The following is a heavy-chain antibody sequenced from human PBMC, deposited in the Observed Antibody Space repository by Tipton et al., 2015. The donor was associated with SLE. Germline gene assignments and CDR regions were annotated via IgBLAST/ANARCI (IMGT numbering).Heavy chain of an antibody. CDR3: AREMRDDYVWGSPFDY. D-gene: IGHD3-16*01. CDR1: GYSISSGYY. Sequence: TLSLTCAVSGYSISSGYYWGWIRQPPGKGLEWIGSIYYSGSTYYNPSLKSRVTISVDTSKNQFSLKLSSVTAADTAVYYCAREMRDDYVWGSPFDYWGQGTLVTVSS. J-gene: IGHJ4*02. CDR2: IYYSGST. V-gene: IGHV4-38-2*02.